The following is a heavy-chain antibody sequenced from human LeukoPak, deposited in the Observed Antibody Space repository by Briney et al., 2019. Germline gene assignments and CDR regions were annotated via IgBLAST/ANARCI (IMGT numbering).Heavy chain of an antibody. V-gene: IGHV3-30*18. CDR2: ISYDGSNK. CDR1: GFTFSSYG. J-gene: IGHJ5*02. Sequence: GGSLRLSCAASGFTFSSYGMHWVRQAPGKGLEWVSVISYDGSNKYYADSVKGRFTISRDNSKNTLYLQMNSLRAEDTAVYYCAKDIGLTLPFSLRSHWFDPWGQGTLVTVPS. CDR3: AKDIGLTLPFSLRSHWFDP. D-gene: IGHD1-26*01.